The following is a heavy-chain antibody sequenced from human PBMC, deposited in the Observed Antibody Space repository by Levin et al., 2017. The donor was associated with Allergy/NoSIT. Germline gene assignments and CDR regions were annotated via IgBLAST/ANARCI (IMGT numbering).Heavy chain of an antibody. V-gene: IGHV3-48*01. CDR3: ARPPQWPGYMDV. CDR2: ISSSGDTI. Sequence: GGSLRLSCEVSGFTFSYYSMNWVRQAPGKGLEWVSYISSSGDTIYYADSVRGRFTLSRDNAKNSLYLQMNSLRAEDTAVYYCARPPQWPGYMDVWGKGTTVTVSS. D-gene: IGHD6-19*01. J-gene: IGHJ6*03. CDR1: GFTFSYYS.